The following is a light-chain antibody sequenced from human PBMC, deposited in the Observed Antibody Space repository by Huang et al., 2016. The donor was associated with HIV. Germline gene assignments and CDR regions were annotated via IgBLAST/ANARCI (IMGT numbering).Light chain of an antibody. J-gene: IGKJ3*01. CDR2: DAA. CDR1: QDITNY. Sequence: DIQMTQSPSSLSASVGVRVTITCQASQDITNYLNWYQQKPGKAPKLLIYDAANLETGVPSRFSGSGSGTDFTFTISSLQPEDFATYYCQQYDNLPFTFGPGTKVDIK. V-gene: IGKV1-33*01. CDR3: QQYDNLPFT.